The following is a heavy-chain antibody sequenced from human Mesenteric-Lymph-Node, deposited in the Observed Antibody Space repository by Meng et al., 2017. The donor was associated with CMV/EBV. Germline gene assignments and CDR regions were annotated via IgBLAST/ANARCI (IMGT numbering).Heavy chain of an antibody. J-gene: IGHJ6*02. CDR1: GFMFSSYA. Sequence: GESLKISCEGSGFMFSSYAMHWVRQAPGKGPEWVAAISHDGNSQYYADSVKGRITISRDNSDNMLYLQMNSLKTEDTAVYYCARPTLYSYGFPTDHYYGMDVWGQGTTVTVSS. V-gene: IGHV3-30-3*01. D-gene: IGHD5-18*01. CDR2: ISHDGNSQ. CDR3: ARPTLYSYGFPTDHYYGMDV.